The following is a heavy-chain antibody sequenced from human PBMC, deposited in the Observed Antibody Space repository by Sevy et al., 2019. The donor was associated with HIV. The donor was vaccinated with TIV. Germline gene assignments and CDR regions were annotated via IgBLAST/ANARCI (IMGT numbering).Heavy chain of an antibody. V-gene: IGHV3-7*01. CDR1: GFTFSRDW. Sequence: GGSLRLSCAASGFTFSRDWMTWVRQAPGKGLEWVAKIKADGSETYSVDSVKGRFSISRDNAKNALYLQMNSLRAEDTDEYYCARGANNLYNWGQGTLVTVSS. CDR2: IKADGSET. CDR3: ARGANNLYN. J-gene: IGHJ4*02. D-gene: IGHD3-10*01.